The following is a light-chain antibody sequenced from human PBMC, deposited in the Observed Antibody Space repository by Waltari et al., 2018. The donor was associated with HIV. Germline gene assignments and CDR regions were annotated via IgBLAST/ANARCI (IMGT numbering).Light chain of an antibody. Sequence: SVLTQSPATLSLSPGARATLSCRASQSVSSYLAWYQQKPGQSPRLRIYDASNRATGIPARFSGSGSGTDFTLTISSLEPEDFAVYYCQQRSNWPLTFGGGTKVEIK. J-gene: IGKJ4*01. CDR1: QSVSSY. V-gene: IGKV3-11*01. CDR3: QQRSNWPLT. CDR2: DAS.